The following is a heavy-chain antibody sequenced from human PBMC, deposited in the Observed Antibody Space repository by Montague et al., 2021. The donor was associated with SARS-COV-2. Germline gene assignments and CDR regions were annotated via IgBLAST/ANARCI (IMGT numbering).Heavy chain of an antibody. J-gene: IGHJ3*02. CDR1: GFSLTTSGML. D-gene: IGHD3-22*01. CDR2: IDWDDDK. Sequence: PALVKPTQTLTLTCTLSGFSLTTSGMLVSWIRQPPGKALEWLALIDWDDDKYYSTSLKTRLAISKDTSKDQVVLTMTDMDPVDTATYYCARMVRDSSGYDAFDIWGQGTMVTASS. V-gene: IGHV2-70*13. CDR3: ARMVRDSSGYDAFDI.